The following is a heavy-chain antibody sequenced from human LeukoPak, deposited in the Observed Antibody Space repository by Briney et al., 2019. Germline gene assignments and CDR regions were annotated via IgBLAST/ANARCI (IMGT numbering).Heavy chain of an antibody. CDR3: ARDRSDSSGYYFFDY. V-gene: IGHV4-31*03. Sequence: PSETLSLTCTVSGGSISSGGYYWSWIRQHPGKGLEWIGYIYYSGSTYYNPSLKSRVTISVDTSKNQFSLKLSSVTAADTAVYYCARDRSDSSGYYFFDYWGQGTLVTVSS. CDR2: IYYSGST. CDR1: GGSISSGGYY. D-gene: IGHD3-22*01. J-gene: IGHJ4*02.